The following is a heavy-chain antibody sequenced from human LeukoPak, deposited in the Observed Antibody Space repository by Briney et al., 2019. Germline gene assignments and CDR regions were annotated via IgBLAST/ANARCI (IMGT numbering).Heavy chain of an antibody. CDR3: AREDYSSSWSPHDAFDI. CDR2: IYYSGST. J-gene: IGHJ3*02. D-gene: IGHD6-13*01. V-gene: IGHV4-59*01. Sequence: SETLSLTCTVSGGSISSYYWSWIRQPPGKGLEWIGYIYYSGSTIYNPSLKSRVTISVDTSKNQFSLKLSSVTAADTAVYYCAREDYSSSWSPHDAFDIWGQGTMVTVSS. CDR1: GGSISSYY.